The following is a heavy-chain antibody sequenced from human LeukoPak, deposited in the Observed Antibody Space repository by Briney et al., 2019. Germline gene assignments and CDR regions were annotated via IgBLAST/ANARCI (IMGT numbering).Heavy chain of an antibody. CDR3: ARGGDWSFLDF. J-gene: IGHJ4*02. CDR1: GYTFTTPG. Sequence: ASVKVSSKASGYTFTTPGMHWVRQAPGQRGERMGWINTDNGNAKNSQKFQGRVTITRDASANTAYMELSSLRSEDTAVYYCARGGDWSFLDFWGQGTPVTVSS. D-gene: IGHD3/OR15-3a*01. CDR2: INTDNGNA. V-gene: IGHV1-3*04.